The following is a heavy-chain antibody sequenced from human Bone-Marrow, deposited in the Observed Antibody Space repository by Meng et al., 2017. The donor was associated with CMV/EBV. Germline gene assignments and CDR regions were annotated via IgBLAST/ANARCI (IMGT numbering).Heavy chain of an antibody. Sequence: GESLKISCAASGFTFSSNDMHWVRQTTGKGLEWVSAIGTAGDTYYPGSVKGRFTISRENAKNSFYLQMNSLRAEDTAVYYCATYGSGSYYNLFVYYGMDVWGQGTTVTVSS. J-gene: IGHJ6*02. CDR2: IGTAGDT. V-gene: IGHV3-13*01. CDR3: ATYGSGSYYNLFVYYGMDV. CDR1: GFTFSSND. D-gene: IGHD3-10*01.